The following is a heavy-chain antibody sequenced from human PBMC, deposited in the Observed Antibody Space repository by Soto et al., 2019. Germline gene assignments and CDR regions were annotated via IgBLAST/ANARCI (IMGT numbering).Heavy chain of an antibody. CDR1: GYTFTSYH. CDR2: ISAYNGNI. CDR3: ASDSPPPRE. Sequence: QVQLVQSGAEVKKPGASVKVSCKASGYTFTSYHITWVRQAPGQGLEWMGWISAYNGNINYAQQPXGRVTMTTDTSTSTAYMEPRSPRSDDTAVYYCASDSPPPREWGQGTLVTVSS. V-gene: IGHV1-18*01. J-gene: IGHJ4*02.